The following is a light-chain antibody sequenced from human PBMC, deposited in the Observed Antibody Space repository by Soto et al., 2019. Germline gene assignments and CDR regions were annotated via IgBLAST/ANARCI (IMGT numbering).Light chain of an antibody. CDR1: QSVSSW. CDR2: QAS. J-gene: IGKJ1*01. Sequence: DLQMTQSPSTLSASVGDRVTITCRASQSVSSWLAWYQQKPGKAPKLLISQASSLESGVPSRFSGSGSGTDFTLTISSLQPDDFATHYCQQYNIRWTCGQGTKVEIK. V-gene: IGKV1-5*03. CDR3: QQYNIRWT.